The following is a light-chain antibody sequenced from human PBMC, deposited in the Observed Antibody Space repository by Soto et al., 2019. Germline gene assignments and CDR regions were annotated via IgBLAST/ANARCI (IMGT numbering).Light chain of an antibody. V-gene: IGLV2-11*01. CDR1: NSNIGSHNY. J-gene: IGLJ1*01. CDR3: CSFAGGLFV. CDR2: DVT. Sequence: QSALTQPRSVSGSPGQAVTVSCTGTNSNIGSHNYVSWYQQRPGKAPKLMIHDVTERPSGVPDRFSGSKSGNTASLTISGLQAEDEAEYFRCSFAGGLFVFGTGTKVTVL.